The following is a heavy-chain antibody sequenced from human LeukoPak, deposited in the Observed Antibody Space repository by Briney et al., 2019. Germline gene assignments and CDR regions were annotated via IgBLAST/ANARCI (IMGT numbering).Heavy chain of an antibody. D-gene: IGHD3-16*01. CDR1: GFSVSSIY. Sequence: GGSLRLSCVASGFSVSSIYMTWVRQAPGKGLEWVSGLGDSGATIYYADSVKGRFTISRDNSTNTLYLQMKTLRAEDTAVYYCARHFGGLMYYLDYWGQGTLVTVSS. J-gene: IGHJ4*02. V-gene: IGHV3-23*01. CDR3: ARHFGGLMYYLDY. CDR2: LGDSGATI.